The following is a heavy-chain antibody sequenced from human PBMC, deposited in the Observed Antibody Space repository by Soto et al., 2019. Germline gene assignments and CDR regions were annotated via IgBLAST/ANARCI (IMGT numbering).Heavy chain of an antibody. CDR1: GGSIGSGGYW. CDR3: ARGTLV. J-gene: IGHJ4*02. V-gene: IGHV4-31*03. CDR2: VSYTGNT. Sequence: QVQLQESGPGLMQPSQTLSLTCTVSGGSIGSGGYWWSWIRQHPGRGLEWIGFVSYTGNTQYNPSLKSRVNISVHTSTKQSPPKPSSVTAADPALYCCARGTLVWGQGTLVTVSS. D-gene: IGHD2-2*01.